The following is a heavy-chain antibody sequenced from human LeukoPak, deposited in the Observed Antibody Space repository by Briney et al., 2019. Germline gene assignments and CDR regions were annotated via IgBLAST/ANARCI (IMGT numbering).Heavy chain of an antibody. CDR2: IYYSWSS. J-gene: IGHJ6*03. CDR3: ARDNGDYRSIYYYMDV. V-gene: IGHV4-31*03. Sequence: SETLSLTCTVSGVSINSGGSCWSWIRQHPGKGLEWIGCIYYSWSSYYNPSLKSRVTLSLDTSKNQFSLKLSSVTAADTAVYYCARDNGDYRSIYYYMDVWGKGTTVTVSS. D-gene: IGHD4-11*01. CDR1: GVSINSGGSC.